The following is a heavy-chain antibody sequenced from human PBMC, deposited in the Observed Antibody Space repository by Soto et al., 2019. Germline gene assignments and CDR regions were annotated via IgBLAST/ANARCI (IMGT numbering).Heavy chain of an antibody. V-gene: IGHV1-58*01. Sequence: QMQLVQSGPEVKKPGTSVKVSCKASGFTFTSSALQWVRQARGQRLECLGWIVVGSGNTNYAQKFQARVTITRDMSTSTAYMELSRLRSEDTAVYYCAASNYDYVWGSYRFDAFDIWGQGTMVTVSS. CDR2: IVVGSGNT. CDR3: AASNYDYVWGSYRFDAFDI. D-gene: IGHD3-16*02. CDR1: GFTFTSSA. J-gene: IGHJ3*02.